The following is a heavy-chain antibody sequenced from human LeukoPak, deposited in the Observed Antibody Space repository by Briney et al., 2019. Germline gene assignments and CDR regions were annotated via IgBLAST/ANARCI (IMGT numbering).Heavy chain of an antibody. D-gene: IGHD3-22*01. CDR1: GGTXSSYA. CDR3: AREYDSSGYYLGDYYGMDV. CDR2: IIPILGIA. Sequence: SVTVSCTASGGTXSSYAISWVRQAPGQGLEWMGRIIPILGIANYAQKFQGRVTITADKSTSTAYMELSSLRSEGTAVYYCAREYDSSGYYLGDYYGMDVWGQGTTVTVSS. J-gene: IGHJ6*02. V-gene: IGHV1-69*04.